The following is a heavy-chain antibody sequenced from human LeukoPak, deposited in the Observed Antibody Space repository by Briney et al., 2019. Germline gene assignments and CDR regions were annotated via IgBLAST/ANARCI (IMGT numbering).Heavy chain of an antibody. D-gene: IGHD5-24*01. J-gene: IGHJ5*02. Sequence: SETLSLTCAVYGGSSSGYYWSWIRQPPGKGLEWIGEINHSGSTNYNPSLKSRVTISVDTSKNQFSLKLSSVTAADTAVYYCARGWLQLGAGYNWFDPWGQGTLVTVSS. CDR2: INHSGST. CDR3: ARGWLQLGAGYNWFDP. CDR1: GGSSSGYY. V-gene: IGHV4-34*01.